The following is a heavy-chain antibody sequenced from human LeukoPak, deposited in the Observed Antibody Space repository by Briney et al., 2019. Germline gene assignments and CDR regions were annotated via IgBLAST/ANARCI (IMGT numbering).Heavy chain of an antibody. J-gene: IGHJ4*02. CDR2: ISGSGGST. D-gene: IGHD5-18*01. Sequence: GGSLRLSCAASGFTFNSYAMSWVRQAPGKGLEWVSAISGSGGSTYYADSVKGRFTISRDNSKNTLYLQMKSLRAEDTAVYYCAKESGSYGFTYFDYWGQGTLVTVSS. CDR3: AKESGSYGFTYFDY. V-gene: IGHV3-23*01. CDR1: GFTFNSYA.